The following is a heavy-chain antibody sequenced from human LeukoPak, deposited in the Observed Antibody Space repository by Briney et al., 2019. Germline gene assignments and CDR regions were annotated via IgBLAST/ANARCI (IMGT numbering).Heavy chain of an antibody. D-gene: IGHD1-7*01. J-gene: IGHJ4*02. CDR2: ISTGGTTL. V-gene: IGHV3-48*03. CDR1: GFTLSSYE. Sequence: QPGGFLRLSCAASGFTLSSYEMNWVRPAPGKGLEWVSHISTGGTTLDEDSVKGRFTISRDDAKNSLYLQMNSLRAEDTAIYYCARDSELAGDRSEYWGQGTLVTVSS. CDR3: ARDSELAGDRSEY.